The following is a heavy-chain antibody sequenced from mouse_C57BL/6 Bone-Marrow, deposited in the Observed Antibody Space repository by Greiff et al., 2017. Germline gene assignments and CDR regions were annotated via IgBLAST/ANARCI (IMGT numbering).Heavy chain of an antibody. CDR3: ARVHYFDY. CDR1: GSAFSSSR. J-gene: IGHJ2*01. V-gene: IGHV1-82*01. Sequence: QVPLKESGPELVKPGASVKISCKASGSAFSSSRMNWVKQRPGKGLAWIGRIYPGDGDTTYNGKFKGQDTLTADKSTSTAYLQRSRLTSDYSAVYFCARVHYFDYWGKGTTLTVSS. CDR2: IYPGDGDT.